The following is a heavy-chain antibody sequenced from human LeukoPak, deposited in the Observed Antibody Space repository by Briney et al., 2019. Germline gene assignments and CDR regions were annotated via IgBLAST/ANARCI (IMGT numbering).Heavy chain of an antibody. Sequence: SETLSLTCTVSGGSISSYYWSWIRQPAGKGLEWIGRIDTSGNTNYKPSLKSRVTISVDTSKNQFSLKLSSVTAADTAVYYCARRGGYSGYGPFDYWGQGTLVTVSS. CDR3: ARRGGYSGYGPFDY. CDR2: IDTSGNT. V-gene: IGHV4-4*07. CDR1: GGSISSYY. D-gene: IGHD5-12*01. J-gene: IGHJ4*02.